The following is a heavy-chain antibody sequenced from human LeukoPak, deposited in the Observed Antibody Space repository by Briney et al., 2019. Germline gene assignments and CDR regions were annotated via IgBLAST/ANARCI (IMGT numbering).Heavy chain of an antibody. V-gene: IGHV4-34*01. CDR3: ARGGRDILTGCLFDY. Sequence: PSETLSLTCAVYGGSFSGYYWSWIRQPPGKGLEWIGEINHSGSTNYNPSLKSRVTISVDRSKNQFSLKLSSVTAADTAVYYCARGGRDILTGCLFDYWGQGTLVTVSS. CDR2: INHSGST. J-gene: IGHJ4*02. CDR1: GGSFSGYY. D-gene: IGHD3-9*01.